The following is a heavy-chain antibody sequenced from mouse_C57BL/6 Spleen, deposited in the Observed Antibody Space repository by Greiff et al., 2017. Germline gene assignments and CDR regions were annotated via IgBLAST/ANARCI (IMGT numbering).Heavy chain of an antibody. Sequence: EVKVEESGAELVRPGASVKLSCTASGFNIKDYYMHWVKQRPEQGLEWIGRIDPEDGDTEYAPKFQGKATMTADTSSNTAYLQLSSLTSEDTAVYYCTTEGKWGYFDYWGQGTTLTVSS. CDR2: IDPEDGDT. D-gene: IGHD1-3*01. CDR3: TTEGKWGYFDY. CDR1: GFNIKDYY. V-gene: IGHV14-1*01. J-gene: IGHJ2*01.